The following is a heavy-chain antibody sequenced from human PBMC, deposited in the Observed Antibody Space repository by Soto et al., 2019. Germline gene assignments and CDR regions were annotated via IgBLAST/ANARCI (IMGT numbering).Heavy chain of an antibody. CDR3: AIRARVLELVRPRGVVDP. CDR2: INHSGST. D-gene: IGHD3-3*01. Sequence: SETLSLTCAVYGGSFSGYYWSWIRQSPGKGLEWIGEINHSGSTNYNPSLKSRVTISVDTSKNQFSLKLSSVTAADTAVFNCAIRARVLELVRPRGVVDPSGQCTMVPVS. V-gene: IGHV4-34*01. J-gene: IGHJ5*02. CDR1: GGSFSGYY.